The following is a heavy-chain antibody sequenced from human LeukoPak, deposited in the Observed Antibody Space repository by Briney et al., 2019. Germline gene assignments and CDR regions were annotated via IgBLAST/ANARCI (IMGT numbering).Heavy chain of an antibody. CDR2: IYSSGST. V-gene: IGHV4-4*02. J-gene: IGHJ4*02. Sequence: SETLSLTCAVSGDSISSNNWWSWVRQPPGKGLEWIGSIYSSGSTYYNASLQSRVTISIETSKNQISLRLNSVTAADTAMYYCAKSGGYGLIDYWGQGTLVTVSS. CDR3: AKSGGYGLIDY. D-gene: IGHD1-26*01. CDR1: GDSISSNNW.